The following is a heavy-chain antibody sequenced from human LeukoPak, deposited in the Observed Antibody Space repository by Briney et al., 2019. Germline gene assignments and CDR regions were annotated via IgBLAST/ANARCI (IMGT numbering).Heavy chain of an antibody. J-gene: IGHJ3*02. V-gene: IGHV3-13*01. D-gene: IGHD5-24*01. CDR3: ARGRDGYNLVDAFDI. CDR2: IGTAGDT. CDR1: GFSFSIYD. Sequence: PGGSLRLSCAASGFSFSIYDMHWVRQGTGKGLEWVSTIGTAGDTHYADSVKGRFTISRENAKKSMYLQMNSLRAGDTAVYYCARGRDGYNLVDAFDIWGQGIMVIVSS.